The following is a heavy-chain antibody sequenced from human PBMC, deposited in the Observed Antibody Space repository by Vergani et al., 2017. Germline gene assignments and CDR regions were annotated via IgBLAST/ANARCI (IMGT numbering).Heavy chain of an antibody. V-gene: IGHV3-23*01. J-gene: IGHJ6*02. D-gene: IGHD2-15*01. CDR2: ISGSGGNT. CDR3: AKARDPNCKGGNCYSYYYGLDL. CDR1: GFTFSSYA. Sequence: EVQLLESGGGLVQPGGSLRLSGGASGFTFSSYAMTWGRQAPGKGLEWVSAISGSGGNTFYTDSVKGRFTISRDNSKDTLYLQMNSLRVEDTAIYYCAKARDPNCKGGNCYSYYYGLDLWGQGTTVTVSS.